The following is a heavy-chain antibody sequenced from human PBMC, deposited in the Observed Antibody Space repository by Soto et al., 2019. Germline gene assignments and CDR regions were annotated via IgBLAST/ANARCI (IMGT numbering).Heavy chain of an antibody. D-gene: IGHD5-12*01. J-gene: IGHJ6*02. V-gene: IGHV3-23*01. CDR3: AKMDGRGPIYYYYLMDV. Sequence: GGSLRLSCAASGFSFSGYVMNWVRQAPGQGLEWVSGISGSGMTYYADSVKGRVTISRDNSKNTLFLQMNSLRAEDTAVYYCAKMDGRGPIYYYYLMDVWGRGTTVTVSS. CDR1: GFSFSGYV. CDR2: ISGSGMT.